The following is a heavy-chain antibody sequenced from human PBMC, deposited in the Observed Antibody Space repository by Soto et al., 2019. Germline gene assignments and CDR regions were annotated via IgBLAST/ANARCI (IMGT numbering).Heavy chain of an antibody. D-gene: IGHD6-6*01. V-gene: IGHV3-21*01. CDR1: GFTFRTYN. Sequence: EVELVESGGGLVKPGGSVKLSCAASGFTFRTYNMIWVRQAPGKGLEWVSSISAGSSNIYYAPSVKGRFTISRDNAKNLLYLQINSLRAEDTAVYYCARQYPSSSRHFDHWGQGTLVIVSS. J-gene: IGHJ4*02. CDR3: ARQYPSSSRHFDH. CDR2: ISAGSSNI.